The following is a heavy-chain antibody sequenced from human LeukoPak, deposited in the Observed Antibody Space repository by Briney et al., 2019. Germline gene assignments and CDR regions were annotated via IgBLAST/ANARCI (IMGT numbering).Heavy chain of an antibody. CDR2: ISGSGSTI. J-gene: IGHJ2*01. Sequence: GGSLRLSCAASGFTFSSYEMNLVRQAPGKGLEWVSYISGSGSTIYYADSVKGRFTISRDNARNSLYLQMNSLRAEDTAVYYCARGGRGSYWYFDLWGRGTLVTVSS. CDR1: GFTFSSYE. CDR3: ARGGRGSYWYFDL. V-gene: IGHV3-48*03. D-gene: IGHD2-15*01.